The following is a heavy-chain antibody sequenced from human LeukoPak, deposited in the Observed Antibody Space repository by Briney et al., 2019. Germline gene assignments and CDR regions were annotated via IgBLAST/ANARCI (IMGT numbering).Heavy chain of an antibody. Sequence: SETLSLTCTVSGGSISSYYWSWIRLPPGKGLEWIGSIYYSGSTNYNPSLKSRVTISVDTSKNQFSLKLTSVTAADTAVYYCARRGTTWYFEDWGQGTLVSVSS. J-gene: IGHJ4*02. CDR2: IYYSGST. D-gene: IGHD1-14*01. CDR1: GGSISSYY. CDR3: ARRGTTWYFED. V-gene: IGHV4-59*08.